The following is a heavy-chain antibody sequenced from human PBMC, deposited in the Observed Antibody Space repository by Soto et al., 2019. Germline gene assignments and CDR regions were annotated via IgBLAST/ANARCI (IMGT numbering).Heavy chain of an antibody. CDR1: GLNFSGYG. CDR3: AREDILGARSFDY. CDR2: ISSLSSPR. Sequence: GGSLRVSCTAAGLNFSGYGRNWVRKDPGKGLEWVSYISSLSSPRYYAESVEGRFIISRDNAKNSLYLQMNSLRDEDTAVYFCAREDILGARSFDYWGQGTLVTVSS. V-gene: IGHV3-48*02. J-gene: IGHJ4*02. D-gene: IGHD1-26*01.